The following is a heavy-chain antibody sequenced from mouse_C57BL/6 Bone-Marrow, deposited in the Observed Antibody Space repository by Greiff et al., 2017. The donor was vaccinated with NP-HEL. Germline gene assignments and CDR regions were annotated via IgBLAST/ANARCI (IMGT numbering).Heavy chain of an antibody. J-gene: IGHJ3*01. CDR2: INPYNGGT. Sequence: VQLQQSGPVLVKPGASVKMSCKASGYTFTDYYMNWVKQSHGKSLEWIGVINPYNGGTSYNQKFKGKATLTVDKSSSTAYMELNSLTSEDSAVYYCAKGGYSNYVAYWGQGTLVTVSA. D-gene: IGHD2-5*01. CDR1: GYTFTDYY. V-gene: IGHV1-19*01. CDR3: AKGGYSNYVAY.